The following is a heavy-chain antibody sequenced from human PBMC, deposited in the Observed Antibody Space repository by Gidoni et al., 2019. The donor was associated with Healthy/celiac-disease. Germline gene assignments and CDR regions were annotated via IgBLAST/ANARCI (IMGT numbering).Heavy chain of an antibody. V-gene: IGHV3-30*18. J-gene: IGHJ4*02. CDR3: AKDPDDSSGS. CDR2: ISYDGSNK. Sequence: RSLRLSCAASGFTFSSDGMHWVRQAPGKGLEWVAVISYDGSNKYYADSVKGRFTISRDNSKNTLYLQMNSLRAEDTAVYYCAKDPDDSSGSWGQGTLVTVSS. D-gene: IGHD3-22*01. CDR1: GFTFSSDG.